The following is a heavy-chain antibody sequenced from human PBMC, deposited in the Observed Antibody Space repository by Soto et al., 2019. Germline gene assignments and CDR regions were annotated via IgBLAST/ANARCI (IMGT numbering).Heavy chain of an antibody. CDR1: GYSISSGFY. V-gene: IGHV4-38-2*02. Sequence: PSETLSLTCSVSGYSISSGFYWDWIRQPPGKGLEWIGSIYHRGNTYYNPSHNGRITISLDTSKNQFSLRLTSVTAADTAVYYCAREDGIAGETSAFDYWGHGTLVTVSS. CDR3: AREDGIAGETSAFDY. D-gene: IGHD1-26*01. J-gene: IGHJ4*01. CDR2: IYHRGNT.